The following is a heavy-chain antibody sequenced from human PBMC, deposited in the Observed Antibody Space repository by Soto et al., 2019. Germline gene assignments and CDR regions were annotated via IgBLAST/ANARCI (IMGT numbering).Heavy chain of an antibody. V-gene: IGHV3-74*01. D-gene: IGHD4-17*01. Sequence: GGSVRLSCAASGFTFSSYWMHWVRQAPGKGLVWVSRINSDGSSTSYADSVKGRFTISRDNAKNTLYLQMNSLRAEDTAVYYCARAQDYGDYVLIGYYYGMYAWGKGTTVTVSS. CDR3: ARAQDYGDYVLIGYYYGMYA. J-gene: IGHJ6*04. CDR2: INSDGSST. CDR1: GFTFSSYW.